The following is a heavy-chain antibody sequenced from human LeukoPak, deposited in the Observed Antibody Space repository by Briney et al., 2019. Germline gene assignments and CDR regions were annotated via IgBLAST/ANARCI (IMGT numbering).Heavy chain of an antibody. CDR2: ITSNGGSI. CDR1: GFTFGDYA. V-gene: IGHV3-20*04. D-gene: IGHD3-22*01. Sequence: GGSLRLSCAASGFTFGDYAMSWVRQAPGKGLEWVSGITSNGGSIAYADSVKGRFTISRDNAKNSLYLQMNSLKAEDTALYYCARDQPSYYYDSSGYYSDYWGQGTLVTVSS. J-gene: IGHJ4*02. CDR3: ARDQPSYYYDSSGYYSDY.